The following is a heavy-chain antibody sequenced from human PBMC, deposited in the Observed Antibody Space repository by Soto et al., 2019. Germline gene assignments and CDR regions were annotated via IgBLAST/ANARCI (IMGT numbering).Heavy chain of an antibody. Sequence: QITLKESGPALVKPTQTLTLTCTFSGFSLSTSGVGVGWIRQPPEKALDWLALIYWDDDNRYSPSLKSRLTIPKDTSKDQVVLTMTNLDPVNTSTYYFGHVCDYSSSYYSFDFDYWGQGTMVTVSS. CDR2: IYWDDDN. D-gene: IGHD6-13*01. J-gene: IGHJ4*02. CDR3: GHVCDYSSSYYSFDFDY. V-gene: IGHV2-5*02. CDR1: GFSLSTSGVG.